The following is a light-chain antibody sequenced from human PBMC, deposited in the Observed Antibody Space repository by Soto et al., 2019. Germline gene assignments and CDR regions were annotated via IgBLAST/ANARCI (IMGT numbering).Light chain of an antibody. V-gene: IGKV3D-15*01. CDR2: DIF. CDR3: QQDNICTLP. J-gene: IGKJ4*01. Sequence: EIVVTQAPATLSTSPPYTATLSCRASQSVGSHLAWYQQKPGQAPRLVIYDIFTRATGVPTRISGSGSGTEFTLTISCLQSEDFAVYYCQQDNICTLPLGGGTNVDIK. CDR1: QSVGSH.